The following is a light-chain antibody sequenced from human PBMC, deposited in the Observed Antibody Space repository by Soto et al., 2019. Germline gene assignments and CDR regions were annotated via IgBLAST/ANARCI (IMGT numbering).Light chain of an antibody. Sequence: QMTHSPSSLSASVGDRVTITCXASQCISSWLAWYQQKPGRAPKLLIYKASSLQSGVPPRFSGSGSGTDFTLAISSLQPEDSATYYCLQDINYPWTFGQGTKVDIK. CDR1: QCISSW. V-gene: IGKV1-5*03. J-gene: IGKJ1*01. CDR3: LQDINYPWT. CDR2: KAS.